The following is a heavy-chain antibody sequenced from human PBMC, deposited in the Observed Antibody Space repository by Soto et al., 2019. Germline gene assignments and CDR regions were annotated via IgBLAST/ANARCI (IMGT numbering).Heavy chain of an antibody. V-gene: IGHV3-48*03. Sequence: EVQLVESGGGLVQPGGSLRLSCAASGFTFSSYDMNWVRQAPGRGLEWVSYITSSGSLIYYADSVRGRFTVSRDNAKNSLYLQMNSLRAEDTGVYYCARTMYSNSGWFDPWGQGTLVTVSS. J-gene: IGHJ5*02. CDR1: GFTFSSYD. CDR2: ITSSGSLI. D-gene: IGHD6-13*01. CDR3: ARTMYSNSGWFDP.